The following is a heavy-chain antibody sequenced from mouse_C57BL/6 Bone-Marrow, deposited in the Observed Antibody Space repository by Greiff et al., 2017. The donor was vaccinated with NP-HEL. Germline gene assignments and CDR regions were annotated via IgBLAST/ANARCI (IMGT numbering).Heavy chain of an antibody. CDR3: ATLITTVVAHDY. J-gene: IGHJ2*01. Sequence: VKLQQPGAELVKPGASVKMSCKASGYTFTSYWITWVKQRPGQGLEWIGDIYPGSGSTNYNEKFKSKATLTVDTSSSTAYMQLSSLTSEDSAVYYCATLITTVVAHDYWGQGTTLTVSS. CDR1: GYTFTSYW. V-gene: IGHV1-55*01. D-gene: IGHD1-1*01. CDR2: IYPGSGST.